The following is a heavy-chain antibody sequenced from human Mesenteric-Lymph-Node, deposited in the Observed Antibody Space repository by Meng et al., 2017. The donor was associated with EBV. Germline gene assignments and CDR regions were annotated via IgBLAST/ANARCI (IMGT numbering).Heavy chain of an antibody. D-gene: IGHD3-10*01. Sequence: EVQLVESGGGLVKRGGPLRLSCAASGLTFSSYHMNWVRQAPGKGLEWVSSISSNSTYIYYADSVKGRLTISRDNAKNSLYLQMNSLRAEDTAVYYCASGAVPGYWGQGTLVTVSS. V-gene: IGHV3-21*01. CDR2: ISSNSTYI. J-gene: IGHJ4*02. CDR1: GLTFSSYH. CDR3: ASGAVPGY.